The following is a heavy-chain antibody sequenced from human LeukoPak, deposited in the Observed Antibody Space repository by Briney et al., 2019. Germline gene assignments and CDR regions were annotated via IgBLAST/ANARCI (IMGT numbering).Heavy chain of an antibody. V-gene: IGHV4-59*12. Sequence: SETLSLTCTVSGGSISSYYWSWIRQPPGKGLEWIGYIYYSGTTNYNPSLKSRVTISVDTSKNQFSLKLSSVTAADTAVYYCARGRGSYCSGGSCYRDWFDPWGQGTLVTVSS. J-gene: IGHJ5*02. CDR2: IYYSGTT. CDR1: GGSISSYY. CDR3: ARGRGSYCSGGSCYRDWFDP. D-gene: IGHD2-15*01.